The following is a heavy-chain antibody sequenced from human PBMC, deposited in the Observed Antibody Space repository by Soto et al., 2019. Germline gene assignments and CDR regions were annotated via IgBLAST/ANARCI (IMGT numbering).Heavy chain of an antibody. V-gene: IGHV5-51*01. CDR2: IYPGDSAT. J-gene: IGHJ6*02. D-gene: IGHD3-10*01. Sequence: PGASLKISRKGSGYSFTSHWIGWVRQMPGKGLEWMGIIYPGDSATRFSPSFQGQVTISADKSLSTAYLQWSSLKASDTAMYYCARHSGSGSYYRSEIYYGMHVWGQGPTVTVAS. CDR1: GYSFTSHW. CDR3: ARHSGSGSYYRSEIYYGMHV.